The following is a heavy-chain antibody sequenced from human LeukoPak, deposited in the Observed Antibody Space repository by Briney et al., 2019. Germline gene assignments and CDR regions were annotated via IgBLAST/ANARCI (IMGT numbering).Heavy chain of an antibody. CDR2: INPGNGNT. Sequence: ASVKVSCKASGYTFTTYSIHWVRQAPGQGLEWMGWINPGNGNTKYSHKFQDRVTITMDTSASSAYMELNSLRSEDTAVYYCARDPFVLEYLIRDPFDIWGQGTMVTVSS. CDR3: ARDPFVLEYLIRDPFDI. D-gene: IGHD3-3*01. CDR1: GYTFTTYS. V-gene: IGHV1-3*01. J-gene: IGHJ3*02.